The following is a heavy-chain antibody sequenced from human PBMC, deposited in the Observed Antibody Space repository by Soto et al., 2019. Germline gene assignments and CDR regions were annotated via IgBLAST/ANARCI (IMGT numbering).Heavy chain of an antibody. CDR2: IYYSGST. CDR3: ARSHIVPRLFMYPYDY. CDR1: GGSISSYY. D-gene: IGHD5-12*01. J-gene: IGHJ4*02. V-gene: IGHV4-59*12. Sequence: SSETLSLTCTVSGGSISSYYWSWIRQPPGKGLEWIGYIYYSGSTHYNPSLKSRVTISVDTSKNQFALKLSYVNAVDTGVYYCARSHIVPRLFMYPYDYWGQGTLVTVS.